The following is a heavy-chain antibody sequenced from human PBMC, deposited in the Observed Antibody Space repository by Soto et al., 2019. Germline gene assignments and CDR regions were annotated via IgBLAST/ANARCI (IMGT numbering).Heavy chain of an antibody. CDR3: ARKRGHYYDSSGYEDAFDI. J-gene: IGHJ3*02. Sequence: QVQLVQSGAEVKKPGSSVKVSCKASGGTFSSYAISWVRQAPGQGLEWMGGIIPIFGTANYAQKFQGRVTSTADESTSTAYMELSSLRSEDTAVYYCARKRGHYYDSSGYEDAFDIWGQGTMVTVSS. V-gene: IGHV1-69*12. CDR1: GGTFSSYA. CDR2: IIPIFGTA. D-gene: IGHD3-22*01.